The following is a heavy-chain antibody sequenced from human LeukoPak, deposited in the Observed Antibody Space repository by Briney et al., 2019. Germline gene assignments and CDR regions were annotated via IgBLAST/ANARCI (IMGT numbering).Heavy chain of an antibody. J-gene: IGHJ3*02. D-gene: IGHD1-1*01. Sequence: GGSLRLSCAASGFTVSSNYMSWVRQAPGKGLEWVSVIYSGGSTYCADSVKGRFTISRDNSKNTLYLQMNSLRAEDTAVYYCATTGDSLDAFDIWGQGTMVTVSS. CDR1: GFTVSSNY. V-gene: IGHV3-66*02. CDR3: ATTGDSLDAFDI. CDR2: IYSGGST.